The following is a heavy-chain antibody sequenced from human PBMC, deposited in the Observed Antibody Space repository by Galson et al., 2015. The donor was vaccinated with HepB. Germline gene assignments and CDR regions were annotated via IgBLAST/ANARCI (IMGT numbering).Heavy chain of an antibody. CDR3: ARAAAGRLRYFDWFATIDAFDI. CDR2: INPNSGGT. Sequence: SVKVSCKASGYTFTGYYMHWVRQAPGQGLEWMGWINPNSGGTNYAQKFQGWATMTRDTSISTAYMELSRLRSDDTAVYYCARAAAGRLRYFDWFATIDAFDIWGQGTMVTVSS. V-gene: IGHV1-2*04. J-gene: IGHJ3*02. D-gene: IGHD3-9*01. CDR1: GYTFTGYY.